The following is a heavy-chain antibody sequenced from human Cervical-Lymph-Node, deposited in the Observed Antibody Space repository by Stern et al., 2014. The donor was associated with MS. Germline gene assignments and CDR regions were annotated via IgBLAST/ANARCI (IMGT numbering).Heavy chain of an antibody. Sequence: EVQLVQSGAEVKKPGQSLKISCKASGYIFDTYWIAWVRQMPGKGLEWMGSIYAANSDPRYNPSVLGHVTISVDNSITTAYLQWSSLKASDTAMYYCTRQESGRKVVFEYWGQGTLATVSP. V-gene: IGHV5-51*01. CDR3: TRQESGRKVVFEY. D-gene: IGHD1-26*01. CDR1: GYIFDTYW. J-gene: IGHJ4*02. CDR2: IYAANSDP.